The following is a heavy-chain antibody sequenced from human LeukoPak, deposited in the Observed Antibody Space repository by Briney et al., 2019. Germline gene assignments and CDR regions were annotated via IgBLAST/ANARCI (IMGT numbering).Heavy chain of an antibody. Sequence: ASVKVSCKASGYTFTSYGISWVRQSPGQGLEWMGWISAYNGNTKYAQKLQDRVTMTTDTSTTTAYMEVRSLTSDDTAVYYCARGSAMAQKQLVRHFDSWGQGTLVIVSS. V-gene: IGHV1-18*01. D-gene: IGHD6-6*01. CDR3: ARGSAMAQKQLVRHFDS. CDR1: GYTFTSYG. J-gene: IGHJ4*02. CDR2: ISAYNGNT.